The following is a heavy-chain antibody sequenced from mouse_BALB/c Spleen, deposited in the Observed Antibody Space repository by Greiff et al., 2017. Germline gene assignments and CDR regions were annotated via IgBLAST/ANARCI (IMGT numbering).Heavy chain of an antibody. Sequence: VQLQQPGAELVKPGAPVKLSCKASGYTFTSYWMNWVKQRPGRGLEWIGRIDPSDSETHYNQKFKDKATLTVDKSSSTAYIQLSSLTSEDSAVYYCARNGYDGLDYWGQGTTLTVSS. CDR2: IDPSDSET. V-gene: IGHV1-69*02. D-gene: IGHD2-2*01. CDR1: GYTFTSYW. CDR3: ARNGYDGLDY. J-gene: IGHJ2*01.